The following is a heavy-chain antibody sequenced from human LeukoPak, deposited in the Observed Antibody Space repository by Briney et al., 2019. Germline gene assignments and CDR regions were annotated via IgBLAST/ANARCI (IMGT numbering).Heavy chain of an antibody. V-gene: IGHV4-31*03. CDR2: IYYSGST. CDR3: ARAAAGTWGFGY. J-gene: IGHJ4*02. CDR1: GGSISSGGYS. D-gene: IGHD6-13*01. Sequence: PSQTLSLTCTVSGGSISSGGYSWSWIRQHPGKGLEWIGYIYYSGSTYYNPSLKSRITISVDTSKNQFSLKLSSVTAADTAVYYCARAAAGTWGFGYWGQGTLVTVSS.